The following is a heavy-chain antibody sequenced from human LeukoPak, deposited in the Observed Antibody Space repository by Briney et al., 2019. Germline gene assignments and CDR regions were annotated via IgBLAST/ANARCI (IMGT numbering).Heavy chain of an antibody. D-gene: IGHD6-25*01. V-gene: IGHV4-38-2*01. CDR2: IFHSGIT. CDR3: ARHSFRSGYYFDY. CDR1: GYSISSGYH. Sequence: SETLSLTCAVSGYSISSGYHWGWIRQPPGKGLEWIGSIFHSGITYYNPSLESRLTISLDTSKNHFSLKLSSVTAADTAVYYCARHSFRSGYYFDYWGQGTLVTVSS. J-gene: IGHJ4*02.